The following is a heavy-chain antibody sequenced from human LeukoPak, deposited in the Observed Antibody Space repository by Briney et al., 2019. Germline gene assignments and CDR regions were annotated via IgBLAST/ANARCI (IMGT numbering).Heavy chain of an antibody. J-gene: IGHJ4*02. CDR1: GGSFSGYY. CDR3: ARGHDFWTFDY. Sequence: PSETLSLTCAVYGGSFSGYYWSWIRQPPGKGLEWIGEINHSGSTNYNPSLKSRVTISVDTSKNQFSLKLSSVTAADTAVYYCARGHDFWTFDYWGQGTLVTVSS. V-gene: IGHV4-34*01. D-gene: IGHD3-3*01. CDR2: INHSGST.